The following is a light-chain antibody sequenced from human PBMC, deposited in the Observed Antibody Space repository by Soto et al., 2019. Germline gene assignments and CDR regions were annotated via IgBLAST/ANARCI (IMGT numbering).Light chain of an antibody. CDR1: QSVSSSY. CDR3: QQYGSSPFT. J-gene: IGKJ3*01. V-gene: IGKV3-20*01. CDR2: GAS. Sequence: EIVFTQSPGTLSLSPGERATLSCRASQSVSSSYLAWYQQKPGQAPRLLIYGASSRATGIPDRFSGSESGTDFTLTISRLEPEDFAVYYCQQYGSSPFTFGPGTKVDIK.